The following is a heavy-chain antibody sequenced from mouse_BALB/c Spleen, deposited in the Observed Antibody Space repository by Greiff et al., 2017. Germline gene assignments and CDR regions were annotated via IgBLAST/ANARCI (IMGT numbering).Heavy chain of an antibody. J-gene: IGHJ4*01. CDR3: VRGRIYDGYFYYAMDY. D-gene: IGHD2-3*01. CDR1: GFTFNTYA. V-gene: IGHV10-1*02. CDR2: IRSKSNNYAT. Sequence: EVKLVESGGGLVQPKGSLKLSCAASGFTFNTYAMNWVRQAPGKGLEWVARIRSKSNNYATYYADSVKDRITISRDDSQSMLYLQMNNLKTEDTAMYYCVRGRIYDGYFYYAMDYWGQGTSVTVSS.